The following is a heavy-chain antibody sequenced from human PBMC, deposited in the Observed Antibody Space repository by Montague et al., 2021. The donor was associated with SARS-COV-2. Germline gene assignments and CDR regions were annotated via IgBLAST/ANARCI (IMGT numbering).Heavy chain of an antibody. Sequence: SLRLSCAASGFTVSSYWMHWVRQAPGKGPVWVSHINEDGTRTNYADSVKGRFTISRDSAKNTLFLQMNSLRAEDTAVYYCAKDPRSGITGTTGFDYWGQGTLVTVSS. CDR3: AKDPRSGITGTTGFDY. CDR1: GFTVSSYW. J-gene: IGHJ4*02. V-gene: IGHV3-74*01. CDR2: INEDGTRT. D-gene: IGHD1-7*01.